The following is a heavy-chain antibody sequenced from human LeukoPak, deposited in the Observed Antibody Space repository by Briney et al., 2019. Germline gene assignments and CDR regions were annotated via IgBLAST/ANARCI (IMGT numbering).Heavy chain of an antibody. CDR2: ISTTSSYI. Sequence: GGSLRLSCAASGFTFSSYSMNWVRQAPGKGLEWVSSISTTSSYIYYADSVKGRFTISRDNAKDSLYLQMNSLRAEDTAVYYCATAYSNYGYCLDYWGQGSLVTVSS. CDR1: GFTFSSYS. D-gene: IGHD3-10*01. CDR3: ATAYSNYGYCLDY. J-gene: IGHJ4*02. V-gene: IGHV3-21*01.